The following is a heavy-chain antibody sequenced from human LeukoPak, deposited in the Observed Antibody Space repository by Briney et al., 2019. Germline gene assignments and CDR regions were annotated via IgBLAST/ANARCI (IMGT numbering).Heavy chain of an antibody. CDR3: AREGYQLLTAFDY. D-gene: IGHD2-2*01. V-gene: IGHV3-30-3*01. Sequence: GGSLRLSCAASGFTFSSYAMHWVRQAPGKGLEWVAVISYDGSNKYYADSMKGRFTISRDNSKNTLYLQMNSLRAEDTAVYYCAREGYQLLTAFDYWGQGTLVTVSS. J-gene: IGHJ4*02. CDR1: GFTFSSYA. CDR2: ISYDGSNK.